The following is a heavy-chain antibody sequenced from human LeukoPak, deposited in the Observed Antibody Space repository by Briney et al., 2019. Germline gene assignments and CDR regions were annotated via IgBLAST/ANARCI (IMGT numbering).Heavy chain of an antibody. V-gene: IGHV1-3*01. J-gene: IGHJ4*02. D-gene: IGHD5-24*01. CDR1: GYTFTSYA. CDR2: INAGNGNT. CDR3: ARPSRWLQYLYFDY. Sequence: GASVKVSCKASGYTFTSYAMHWVRQAPGQRLEWMGWINAGNGNTKYSQKFQGRVTITRDTSESTAYMELSSLRSEDTAVYYCARPSRWLQYLYFDYWGQGTLVTVSS.